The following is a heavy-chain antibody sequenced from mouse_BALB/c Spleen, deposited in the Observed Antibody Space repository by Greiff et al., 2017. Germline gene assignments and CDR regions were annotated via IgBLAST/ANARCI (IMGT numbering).Heavy chain of an antibody. CDR2: IWSGGST. D-gene: IGHD1-1*01. CDR3: ARKEVYYGSSYAMDY. V-gene: IGHV2-2*02. CDR1: GFSLTGYG. Sequence: VQLQESGPGLVAPSQSLSITCTVSGFSLTGYGVHWVRQSPGKGLEWLGVIWSGGSTDYNAAFISRLSISKDNSKSQVFFKMNSLQANDTAIYYCARKEVYYGSSYAMDYWGQGTSVTVSS. J-gene: IGHJ4*01.